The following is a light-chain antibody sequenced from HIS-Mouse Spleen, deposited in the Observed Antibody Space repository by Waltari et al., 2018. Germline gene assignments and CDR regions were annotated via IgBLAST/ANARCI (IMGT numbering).Light chain of an antibody. V-gene: IGLV3-25*03. Sequence: SYELTQPPSVSVSPGQTARITCSGDALPKQYAYWYQQKPGQAPVLGIYKDSARPSGIPARFSGSSSGTTVTLTISGVQAEDEADYYCQSADSSGTYSVVFGGGTKLTVL. CDR2: KDS. CDR1: ALPKQY. CDR3: QSADSSGTYSVV. J-gene: IGLJ2*01.